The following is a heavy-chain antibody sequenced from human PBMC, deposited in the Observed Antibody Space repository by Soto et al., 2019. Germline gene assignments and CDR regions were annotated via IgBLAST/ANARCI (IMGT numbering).Heavy chain of an antibody. V-gene: IGHV3-23*01. CDR3: AHFDWFIDY. CDR2: ISGSGAST. CDR1: GFTFSSYA. D-gene: IGHD3-9*01. J-gene: IGHJ4*02. Sequence: GSLRLSCAASGFTFSSYAMSWVRQAPGKGLEWVSAISGSGASTYYADSVKGRFTFSRDNSKNTLYLQMNSLRAEDTAVYYCAHFDWFIDYWGQGTLVTVSS.